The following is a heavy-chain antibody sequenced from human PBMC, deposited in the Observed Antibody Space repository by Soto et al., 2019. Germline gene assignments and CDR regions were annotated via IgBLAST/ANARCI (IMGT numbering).Heavy chain of an antibody. CDR1: RYSFTGYY. V-gene: IGHV1-2*02. CDR2: ISPNSGGT. D-gene: IGHD1-26*01. Sequence: QVQLVQSGAEVKKSGASVKISCKASRYSFTGYYIHWVRQAPGQGFEWMGEISPNSGGTKYAQKFQGRVTMTRDTSITTVYMDLSNLSPDDTAVYYCGKGRSGDVGVFYWGQGTLVTVYS. J-gene: IGHJ4*02. CDR3: GKGRSGDVGVFY.